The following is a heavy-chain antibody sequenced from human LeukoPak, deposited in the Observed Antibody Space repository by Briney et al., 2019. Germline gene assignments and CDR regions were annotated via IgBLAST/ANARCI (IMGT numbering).Heavy chain of an antibody. CDR2: ISAYSGNT. CDR3: ARAHYDYVWGSYRPNWFDP. CDR1: GYTFPNYG. Sequence: ASVKVSCKASGYTFPNYGISWVRQAPGQGLEWKGWISAYSGNTNYEQKLQGRVTMTTDTSTTTAYLEVRSLRSDDTAVYYCARAHYDYVWGSYRPNWFDPWGQGTLVTVSS. J-gene: IGHJ5*02. D-gene: IGHD3-16*02. V-gene: IGHV1-18*01.